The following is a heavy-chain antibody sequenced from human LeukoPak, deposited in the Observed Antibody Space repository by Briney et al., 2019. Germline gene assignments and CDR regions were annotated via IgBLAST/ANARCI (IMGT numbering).Heavy chain of an antibody. CDR3: ARLLLWFGEPSYYFDY. D-gene: IGHD3-10*01. Sequence: ASVKVSCKASGYTFTSYGISWVRQAPGQGLEWMGWISAYNGNTNYAQKLQGRVTMTTDTSTSTAYMELRSLRSDDTAVYYCARLLLWFGEPSYYFDYWGQGTLVAVSS. J-gene: IGHJ4*02. CDR1: GYTFTSYG. V-gene: IGHV1-18*01. CDR2: ISAYNGNT.